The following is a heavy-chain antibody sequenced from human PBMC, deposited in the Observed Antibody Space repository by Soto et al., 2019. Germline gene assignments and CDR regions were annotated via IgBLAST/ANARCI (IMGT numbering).Heavy chain of an antibody. D-gene: IGHD6-13*01. CDR3: ARDLSIAAAVPPITYYYYGMDV. CDR1: GFTFSNYA. V-gene: IGHV3-30-3*01. Sequence: GQLVESGGGVVQPGRSLRLSCAASGFTFSNYAMHWVRQAPGKGLAWVAVTSHDGTNKYYADSVKGRFTISRDNSKNTLYLQMNSLRAEDTAVYYCARDLSIAAAVPPITYYYYGMDVWGQGTTVTVSS. J-gene: IGHJ6*02. CDR2: TSHDGTNK.